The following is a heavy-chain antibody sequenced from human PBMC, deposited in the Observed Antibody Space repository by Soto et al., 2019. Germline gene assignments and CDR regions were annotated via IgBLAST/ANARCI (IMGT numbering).Heavy chain of an antibody. D-gene: IGHD2-2*02. J-gene: IGHJ6*02. V-gene: IGHV4-39*01. CDR1: GGSISSSSYY. Sequence: SETLSLTCTVSGGSISSSSYYWGWIRQPPGKGLEWIGSIYYSGSTYYNPSLKSRVTISVDTSKNQFSLKLSSVTAADTAVYYCASLGYCSSTSCYTSPYYYYYGMDVWGQGTTVTVSS. CDR2: IYYSGST. CDR3: ASLGYCSSTSCYTSPYYYYYGMDV.